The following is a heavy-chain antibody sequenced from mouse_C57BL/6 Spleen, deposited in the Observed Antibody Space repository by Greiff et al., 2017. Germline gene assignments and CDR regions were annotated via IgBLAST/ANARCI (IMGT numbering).Heavy chain of an antibody. CDR3: AVGVWLDY. J-gene: IGHJ2*01. Sequence: VHLVESGAELARPGASVTMSCKASGYTFTSYTMHWVKQRPGQGLEWIGYINPSSGYTKYNQKFKDKATLTADKSSSTAYMQLSSLTSEDSAVYYCAVGVWLDYWGQGTTLTVSS. D-gene: IGHD2-10*02. CDR2: INPSSGYT. CDR1: GYTFTSYT. V-gene: IGHV1-4*01.